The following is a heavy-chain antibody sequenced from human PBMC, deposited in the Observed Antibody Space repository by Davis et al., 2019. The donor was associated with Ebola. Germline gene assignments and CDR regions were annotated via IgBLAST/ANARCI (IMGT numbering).Heavy chain of an antibody. V-gene: IGHV3-23*01. CDR3: AKDQVVITTWIDY. CDR2: ISGSGGST. J-gene: IGHJ4*02. Sequence: GESLKISCAASGFTFSSYAMSWVRQAPGKGLEWVSAISGSGGSTYYADSVKGRFTISRDNSKNTLYLQMNSLRAEDTAVYYCAKDQVVITTWIDYWGQGTLVTVSS. CDR1: GFTFSSYA. D-gene: IGHD3-22*01.